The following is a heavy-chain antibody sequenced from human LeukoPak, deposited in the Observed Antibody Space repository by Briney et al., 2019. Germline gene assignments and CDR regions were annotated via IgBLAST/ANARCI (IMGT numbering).Heavy chain of an antibody. Sequence: SETLSLTCTVSGGSISGDYWSWIRQPAGTGLEWIGRIYTSGSTIYNPSLKSRVTMSVDTSKNQFSLKLSSVTAADTAVYYCARETSQKGAHYMDVWGKGTTVTISS. V-gene: IGHV4-4*07. CDR1: GGSISGDY. CDR3: ARETSQKGAHYMDV. D-gene: IGHD3-16*01. CDR2: IYTSGST. J-gene: IGHJ6*03.